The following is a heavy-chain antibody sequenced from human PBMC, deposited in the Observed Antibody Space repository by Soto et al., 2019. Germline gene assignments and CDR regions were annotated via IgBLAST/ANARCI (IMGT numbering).Heavy chain of an antibody. V-gene: IGHV4-4*07. CDR3: ARVHVVPAARLDYYYYYGMDV. D-gene: IGHD2-2*01. Sequence: SETLSLTCTVSGGSISSYYWSWIRQPAGKGLEWIGRIYTSGSTNYNPSLKSRVTMSVDTSKNQFSLKLSSVTAADTAVYYCARVHVVPAARLDYYYYYGMDVWGQGTTVTVSS. CDR1: GGSISSYY. CDR2: IYTSGST. J-gene: IGHJ6*02.